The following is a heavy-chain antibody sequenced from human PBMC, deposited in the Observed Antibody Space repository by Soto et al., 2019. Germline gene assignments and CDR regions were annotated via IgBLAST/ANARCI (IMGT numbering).Heavy chain of an antibody. Sequence: GGSLRLSCAASGFTFSSYSMNWVRQAPGKGLEWVSYISSSSSTIYYADSVKGRFTISRDNAKNSLYLQMNSLRAEDTAVYYCARDSGYSYGDSTLEGGVVVGAPTVIDIPNPLQSLPWG. CDR3: ARDSGYSYGDSTLEGGVVVGAPTVIDIPNPLQSLP. CDR1: GFTFSSYS. J-gene: IGHJ5*02. V-gene: IGHV3-48*01. D-gene: IGHD5-18*01. CDR2: ISSSSSTI.